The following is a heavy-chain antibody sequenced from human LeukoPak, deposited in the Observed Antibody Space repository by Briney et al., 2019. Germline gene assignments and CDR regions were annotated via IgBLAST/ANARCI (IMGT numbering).Heavy chain of an antibody. J-gene: IGHJ4*02. CDR2: IYSSGRS. Sequence: PSETLSLTCAVYGGSFSGYSWSWVRQPPGKGLEWIGYIYSSGRSYYNPSLQSRVTISVDTSKNEFSLKVTSVTAADTAVYYCARDPYDSGIWGQGTLVTVSS. V-gene: IGHV4-30-4*07. CDR1: GGSFSGYS. CDR3: ARDPYDSGI. D-gene: IGHD3-10*01.